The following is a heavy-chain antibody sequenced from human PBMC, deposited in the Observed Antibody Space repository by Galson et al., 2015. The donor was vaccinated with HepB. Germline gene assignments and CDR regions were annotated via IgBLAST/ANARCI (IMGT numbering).Heavy chain of an antibody. CDR3: ATSPGDHWSGHNYYFDY. J-gene: IGHJ4*02. CDR1: GFTFSGHS. V-gene: IGHV3-21*01. CDR2: ISGDSRYI. Sequence: SLRLSCAASGFTFSGHSMNWVRQAPGKGLEWVSSISGDSRYIYYADSVKGRFTMSRDNAKNSVFLQMNSLRAEDTAVYYCATSPGDHWSGHNYYFDYWGQGTLVTVSS. D-gene: IGHD3-3*01.